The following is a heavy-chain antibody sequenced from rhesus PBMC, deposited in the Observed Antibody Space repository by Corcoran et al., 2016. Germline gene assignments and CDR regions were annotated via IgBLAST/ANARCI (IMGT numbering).Heavy chain of an antibody. CDR3: ARLYTVDEGYFFDY. CDR1: GASFPRYW. J-gene: IGHJ4*01. V-gene: IGHV4-80*01. CDR2: SNGNSGST. D-gene: IGHD5-24*01. Sequence: QLHLQESGPGLVKPSETLSLTCAVSGASFPRYWWIWFRPSPGKGLEGIGESNGNSGSTNSNPTLKSRVHISKDASKNHISLKLSSVTAADTAVYYCARLYTVDEGYFFDYWGRSPGHRLL.